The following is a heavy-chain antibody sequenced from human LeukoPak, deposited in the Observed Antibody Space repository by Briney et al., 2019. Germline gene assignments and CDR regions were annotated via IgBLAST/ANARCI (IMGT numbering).Heavy chain of an antibody. CDR3: ARGGYSHHSFDY. CDR1: GFTFSSYA. V-gene: IGHV4-31*02. CDR2: IYYSGST. Sequence: LRLSCAASGFTFSSYAMSWVRQHPGKGLEWIGYIYYSGSTYYNPSLKSRVTISVDPSKNQFSLKLSSVTAADTAVYYCARGGYSHHSFDYWGQGTLVTVSS. D-gene: IGHD2-15*01. J-gene: IGHJ4*02.